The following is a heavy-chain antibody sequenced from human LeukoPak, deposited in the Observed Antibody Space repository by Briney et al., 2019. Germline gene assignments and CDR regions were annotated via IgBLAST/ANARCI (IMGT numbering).Heavy chain of an antibody. J-gene: IGHJ4*02. CDR3: ARGRYYFDY. Sequence: PSETLSLTCAVSGGSISSSSYYWGWIRQPPGKGLEWIGSIYYSGSTYYNPSLKSRVTISVDTSKNQFSLKLSSVTAADTAVYYCARGRYYFDYWGQGTLVTVSS. CDR1: GGSISSSSYY. V-gene: IGHV4-39*07. CDR2: IYYSGST.